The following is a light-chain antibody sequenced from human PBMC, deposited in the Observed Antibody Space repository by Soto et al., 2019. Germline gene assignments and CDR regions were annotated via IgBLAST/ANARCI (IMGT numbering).Light chain of an antibody. J-gene: IGKJ4*01. V-gene: IGKV1-39*01. CDR3: QQTYGTPLT. Sequence: DIQMTQSPSSLSASVGDRVTITCRASQSIMSYLSWYQQKPGKAPQLLIYAATTLPSGVPSRFSGSGSGTAFTLTISSLQPEDFATYFCQQTYGTPLTFGGGTKVDIK. CDR2: AAT. CDR1: QSIMSY.